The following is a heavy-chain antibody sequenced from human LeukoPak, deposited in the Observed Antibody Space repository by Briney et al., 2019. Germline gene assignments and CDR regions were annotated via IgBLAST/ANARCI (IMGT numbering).Heavy chain of an antibody. Sequence: ASVKVSCKASGYTFTGYYMHWVRQAPEQGLEWMGWINLNSGGTNYAQKFQGRVTLTRDTSISTAYMELSRLRSDDTAVYYCASPPLGYYDSSGPEFDYWGQGTLVTVSS. V-gene: IGHV1-2*02. J-gene: IGHJ4*02. CDR2: INLNSGGT. CDR3: ASPPLGYYDSSGPEFDY. CDR1: GYTFTGYY. D-gene: IGHD3-22*01.